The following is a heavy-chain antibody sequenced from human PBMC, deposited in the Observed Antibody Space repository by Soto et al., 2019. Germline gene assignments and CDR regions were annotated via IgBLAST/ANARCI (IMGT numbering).Heavy chain of an antibody. V-gene: IGHV3-23*01. CDR3: AKDETNSYGFFDY. D-gene: IGHD5-18*01. CDR1: GFTFSSYA. Sequence: PGGSLRLSCAASGFTFSSYAMSWVRQTPRKGLEWVSTTSDRAYYADSVKGRFTISRDNSKNTLYLQMNSLRAEDTAVYYCAKDETNSYGFFDYWGQGTLVTVSS. CDR2: TSDRA. J-gene: IGHJ4*02.